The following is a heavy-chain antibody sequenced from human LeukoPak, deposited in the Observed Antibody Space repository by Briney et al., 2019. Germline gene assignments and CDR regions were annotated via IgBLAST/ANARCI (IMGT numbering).Heavy chain of an antibody. Sequence: SETLSLTCTVSGGSISSSSYYWGWIRQPPGKGLEWIGSIYYSGSTYYNPSLKSRVTISVDTSKNQFSLKLSSVTAADTAVYYCARDGADSNYYYYYMDVWGQGTLVTVSS. D-gene: IGHD4-11*01. J-gene: IGHJ6*03. V-gene: IGHV4-39*07. CDR1: GGSISSSSYY. CDR3: ARDGADSNYYYYYMDV. CDR2: IYYSGST.